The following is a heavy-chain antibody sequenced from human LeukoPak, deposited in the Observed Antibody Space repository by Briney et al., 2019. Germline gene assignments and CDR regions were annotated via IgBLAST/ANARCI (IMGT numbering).Heavy chain of an antibody. Sequence: GGSLRLSCAASGFTFSSYAMSWVRQAPGKGLEWVANIKQDGSEKYYVDSVKGRFTISRDNAKNSLYLQMNSLRAEDTAVYYCARVLWNGDYPRFDYWGQGTLVTVSS. J-gene: IGHJ4*02. CDR2: IKQDGSEK. CDR3: ARVLWNGDYPRFDY. V-gene: IGHV3-7*01. CDR1: GFTFSSYA. D-gene: IGHD4-17*01.